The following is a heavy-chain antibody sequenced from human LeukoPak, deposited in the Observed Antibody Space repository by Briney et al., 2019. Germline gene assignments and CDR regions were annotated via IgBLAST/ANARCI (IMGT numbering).Heavy chain of an antibody. D-gene: IGHD6-13*01. Sequence: ASVKVSCKVSGYTLTELSMHWVRQAPGKGLEWMGGFDPEDGETIYAQKFQGRVTMTEDTSTDTAYMELSSLRSEDTAVYYCATVRIAAAGNPFDYWGQGTLDTVSS. J-gene: IGHJ4*02. CDR3: ATVRIAAAGNPFDY. V-gene: IGHV1-24*01. CDR1: GYTLTELS. CDR2: FDPEDGET.